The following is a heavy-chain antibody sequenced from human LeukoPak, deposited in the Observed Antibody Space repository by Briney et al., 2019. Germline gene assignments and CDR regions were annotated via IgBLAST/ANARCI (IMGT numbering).Heavy chain of an antibody. J-gene: IGHJ4*02. V-gene: IGHV3-23*01. CDR1: GFTFSSYA. D-gene: IGHD3-3*01. Sequence: RSGGSLRLSCAASGFTFSSYAMHWVRQAPGKGLVWVSAISGSGGSTYYADSVKGRFTISRDNAKNSLYLQMNSLRAEDTAVYYCARGPITIFAGLYDYWGQGTLVTVSS. CDR3: ARGPITIFAGLYDY. CDR2: ISGSGGST.